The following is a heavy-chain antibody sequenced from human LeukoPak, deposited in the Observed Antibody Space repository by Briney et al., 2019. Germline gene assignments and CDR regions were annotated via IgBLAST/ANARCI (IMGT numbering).Heavy chain of an antibody. J-gene: IGHJ6*03. CDR3: ARDPLEAAMAPYYYYYMDV. CDR1: GGTFSSYA. D-gene: IGHD5-18*01. CDR2: IIPIFGTA. V-gene: IGHV1-69*05. Sequence: SVKVSCKASGGTFSSYAISWVRQAPGQGLEWMGGIIPIFGTANYAQKFQGRVTITTDESTGTAYMELSSLRSEDTAVYYCARDPLEAAMAPYYYYYMDVWGKGTTVTVSS.